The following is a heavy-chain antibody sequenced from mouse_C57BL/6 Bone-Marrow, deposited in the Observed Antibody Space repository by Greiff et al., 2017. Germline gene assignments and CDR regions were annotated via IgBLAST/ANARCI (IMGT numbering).Heavy chain of an antibody. Sequence: QVQLQQSGPELVKPGASVKISCKASGYAFTSSWMNWVKQRPGQGLEWIGRIYPADGATNYNGMFKGKATLTADKSSSTACMELSSLTSEDSAVYFCARCGYAAWLAYWGQGTLVTVSA. CDR2: IYPADGAT. V-gene: IGHV1-82*01. CDR3: ARCGYAAWLAY. J-gene: IGHJ3*01. D-gene: IGHD2-2*01. CDR1: GYAFTSSW.